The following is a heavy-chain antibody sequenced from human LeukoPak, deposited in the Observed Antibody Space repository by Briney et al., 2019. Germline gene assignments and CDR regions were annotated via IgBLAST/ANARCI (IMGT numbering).Heavy chain of an antibody. D-gene: IGHD6-19*01. CDR2: ISSNGGST. V-gene: IGHV3-64*01. Sequence: PGGSLRLSCAASGFTFTSYSMNWVRQAPGKGLEYVSAISSNGGSTYYANSVKGRFTISRDNSKNTLYLQMGSLRAEDMAVYYCTRDVVAVAGLYPRWFDPWGQGTLVTVSS. CDR1: GFTFTSYS. CDR3: TRDVVAVAGLYPRWFDP. J-gene: IGHJ5*02.